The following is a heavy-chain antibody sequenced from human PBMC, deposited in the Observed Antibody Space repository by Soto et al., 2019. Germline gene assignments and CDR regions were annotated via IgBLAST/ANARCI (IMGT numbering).Heavy chain of an antibody. CDR2: ISVGGGST. J-gene: IGHJ6*02. V-gene: IGHV3-23*01. D-gene: IGHD3-10*02. CDR1: GFTFSSYA. Sequence: EVQLLESGGGLVQPGGSLRLSCAASGFTFSSYAMSWVRQAPGKGLEWVSGISVGGGSTNYVDAVKGRFTTSRDNSKNTLYMQMNSLRADDTAMYYCAKAVRGGGGYTYDYYTMDVWGQGTTVTVSS. CDR3: AKAVRGGGGYTYDYYTMDV.